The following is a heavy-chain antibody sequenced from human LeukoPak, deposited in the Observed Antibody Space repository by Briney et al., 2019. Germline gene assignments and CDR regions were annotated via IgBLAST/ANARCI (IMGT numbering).Heavy chain of an antibody. CDR2: IYSGGAT. J-gene: IGHJ3*02. V-gene: IGHV3-66*01. D-gene: IGHD3-22*01. CDR1: GLTVSNQF. CDR3: ARDYRDYDSSGYPTGDDAFDI. Sequence: GGSLRLSCAASGLTVSNQFMDWVRQAPGKGLEWVSTIYSGGATYYSDSVRGRFTISRDSSQNTLYLQMNSLRAEDTAVYYCARDYRDYDSSGYPTGDDAFDIWGQGTMATVSS.